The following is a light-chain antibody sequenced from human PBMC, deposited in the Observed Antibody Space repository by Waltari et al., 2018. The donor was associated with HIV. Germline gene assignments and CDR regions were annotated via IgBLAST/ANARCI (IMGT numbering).Light chain of an antibody. V-gene: IGLV1-44*01. J-gene: IGLJ3*02. Sequence: QSMLTQPPSASGTPGQRVTIPCSGSSSNIGRNTVNWYQQLPGTAPKHLIYSSNHRPSGVPDRFSGSKSGTSASLAISGLQSEDEADYYCATWDDSLNGRVFGGGTKLTVL. CDR1: SSNIGRNT. CDR3: ATWDDSLNGRV. CDR2: SSN.